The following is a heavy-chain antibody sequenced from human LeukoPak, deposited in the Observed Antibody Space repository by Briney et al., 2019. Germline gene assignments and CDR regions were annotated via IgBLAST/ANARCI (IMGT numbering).Heavy chain of an antibody. J-gene: IGHJ4*02. CDR3: AKLCGYYYDSSGDPPFDY. D-gene: IGHD3-22*01. CDR1: GFTFSSYG. CDR2: ISYDGSNK. V-gene: IGHV3-30*18. Sequence: PGGSLRLSCAASGFTFSSYGMHWVRQAPGKGLEWVAVISYDGSNKYYADSVKGRFTISRDNSKNTLYLQMNSLRAEDTAVYYCAKLCGYYYDSSGDPPFDYWGQGTLVTVSS.